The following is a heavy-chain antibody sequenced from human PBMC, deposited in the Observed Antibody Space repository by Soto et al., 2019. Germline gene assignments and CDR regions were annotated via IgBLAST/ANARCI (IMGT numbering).Heavy chain of an antibody. CDR1: GGSISSSSYY. CDR3: ARTPLRDGSYSIPRTFDH. D-gene: IGHD1-26*01. J-gene: IGHJ4*02. V-gene: IGHV4-39*01. Sequence: QLQLQESGPGLVKPSETLSLTCTVSGGSISSSSYYWGWIRQPPGERLEWIGSIYYSGNTRYNPSLTSRVAMSIDTSKNQFALKVNSVTAADTAIYYCARTPLRDGSYSIPRTFDHWGQGTLVTVSS. CDR2: IYYSGNT.